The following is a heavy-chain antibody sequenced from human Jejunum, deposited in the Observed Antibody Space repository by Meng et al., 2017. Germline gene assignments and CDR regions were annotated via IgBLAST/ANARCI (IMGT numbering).Heavy chain of an antibody. J-gene: IGHJ4*02. Sequence: ASVKVSCKASGYTFTTYAIHWVRQAPGQGLEWMGWINVDNGDTRYSQKFQGRVTITRDTSATTAYLELSSLNSEDTAVYYWGRNTVGTTTLDYWGQGTLVTVSS. CDR3: GRNTVGTTTLDY. V-gene: IGHV1-3*01. D-gene: IGHD1-1*01. CDR1: GYTFTTYA. CDR2: INVDNGDT.